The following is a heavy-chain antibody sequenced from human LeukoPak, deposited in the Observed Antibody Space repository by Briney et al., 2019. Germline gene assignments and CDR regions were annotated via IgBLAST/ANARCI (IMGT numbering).Heavy chain of an antibody. CDR3: MSPGWYDAFDV. CDR2: IKQDGSEK. Sequence: GGSLRLSCAASGFTFSSNWMSWVRQAPGKGLEWVANIKQDGSEKYYVDSVKGRFTISRDNAKNSLYLQMNSPRAEDTAVYYCMSPGWYDAFDVWGQGTMVTVSS. V-gene: IGHV3-7*02. J-gene: IGHJ3*01. CDR1: GFTFSSNW. D-gene: IGHD2-15*01.